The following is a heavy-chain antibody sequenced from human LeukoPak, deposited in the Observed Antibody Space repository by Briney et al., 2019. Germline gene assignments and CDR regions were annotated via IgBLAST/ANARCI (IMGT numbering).Heavy chain of an antibody. D-gene: IGHD5-24*01. CDR2: LYSGGST. CDR1: GFTVSGNY. V-gene: IGHV3-66*01. J-gene: IGHJ6*02. Sequence: GGSLRLSGAASGFTVSGNYMSWVPQAPGKGLEWVSLLYSGGSTYYADSVKGRFSISRDNSENTLYLQMNSLRAEDTAVYYCASRDKGYYYGMDVWGQGTTVTVSS. CDR3: ASRDKGYYYGMDV.